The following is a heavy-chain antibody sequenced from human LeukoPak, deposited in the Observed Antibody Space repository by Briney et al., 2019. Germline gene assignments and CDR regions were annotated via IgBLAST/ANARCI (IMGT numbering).Heavy chain of an antibody. CDR2: MNPNSGNT. D-gene: IGHD3-9*01. Sequence: ASVTVSCKASGYTFTGYYMHWVRQAPGQGLEWMGWMNPNSGNTGYAQKFQGRVTMTRDTSISTAYMELSSLRYEDTAVYFCARWTTTYHYVLTGYTYYYYYMDVWGKGTTVTVSS. CDR3: ARWTTTYHYVLTGYTYYYYYMDV. CDR1: GYTFTGYY. J-gene: IGHJ6*03. V-gene: IGHV1-8*02.